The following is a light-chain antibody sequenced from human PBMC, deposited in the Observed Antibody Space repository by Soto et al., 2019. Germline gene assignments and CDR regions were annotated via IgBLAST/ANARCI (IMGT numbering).Light chain of an antibody. CDR2: TAS. CDR1: QSVSTN. Sequence: EIVLTQSPGILSLSPGERATLSCRASQSVSTNLAWYQQKPGQAPRLLIYTASTRATGIPARVSGSGSGTDFTLTISGLQSEDFAVYYCQQYNDSPLTFGGGTKVDIK. CDR3: QQYNDSPLT. J-gene: IGKJ4*01. V-gene: IGKV3D-15*01.